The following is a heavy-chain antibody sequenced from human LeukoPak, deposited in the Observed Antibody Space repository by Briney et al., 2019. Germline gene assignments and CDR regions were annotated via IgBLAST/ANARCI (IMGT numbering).Heavy chain of an antibody. V-gene: IGHV1-2*02. D-gene: IGHD3-22*01. CDR2: INPNSGGT. Sequence: GASVKVSCKASGYTFTGYYMHWVRQAPGQGLEWMGWINPNSGGTNYAQKFQGRITMTRDTSISTAYMELSRLRSDDTAVYYCARVSWDSSGYYFDYWGQGTPVTVFS. CDR3: ARVSWDSSGYYFDY. CDR1: GYTFTGYY. J-gene: IGHJ4*02.